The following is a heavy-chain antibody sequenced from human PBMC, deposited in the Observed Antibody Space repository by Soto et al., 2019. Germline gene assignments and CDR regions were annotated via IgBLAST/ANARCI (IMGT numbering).Heavy chain of an antibody. J-gene: IGHJ4*02. Sequence: SGGSLRLSCAASGFTFSNAWMNWVRQAPGKGLEWVGRIKSKTDGGTTDYAAPVKGRFTISRDDSKDTLYLQMNSLKTEDTAVYYCTTDPVRLGGSYYGLPDYRAQRTSVTVS. CDR3: TTDPVRLGGSYYGLPDY. CDR2: IKSKTDGGTT. V-gene: IGHV3-15*07. CDR1: GFTFSNAW. D-gene: IGHD1-26*01.